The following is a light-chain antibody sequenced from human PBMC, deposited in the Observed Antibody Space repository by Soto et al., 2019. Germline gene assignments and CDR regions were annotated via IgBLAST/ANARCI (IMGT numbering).Light chain of an antibody. J-gene: IGKJ1*01. V-gene: IGKV3-20*01. Sequence: EIVLKQSPGTLSLSPGERATLSSRARQSVASSYLGWYQQKPGQAPRLLIHGASSRATGIPGRFSGSGSGTDFTLTISRLEPEYFAVYYCQQYGSLPRTFGQGTKVEIK. CDR1: QSVASSY. CDR2: GAS. CDR3: QQYGSLPRT.